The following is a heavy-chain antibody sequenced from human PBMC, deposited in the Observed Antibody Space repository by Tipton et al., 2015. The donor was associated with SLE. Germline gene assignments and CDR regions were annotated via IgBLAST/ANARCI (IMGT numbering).Heavy chain of an antibody. J-gene: IGHJ6*02. CDR3: ARDSSGWYYYYGMDV. D-gene: IGHD6-19*01. V-gene: IGHV1-18*04. CDR2: ISAYNGNT. Sequence: QSGAEVKKPGASVKVSCKASGYTFTSYYMHWVRQAPGQGLEWMGWISAYNGNTNYAQKLQGRVTMTTDTSTSTAYMELRSLRSDDTAVYYCARDSSGWYYYYGMDVWGQGTTVTVSS. CDR1: GYTFTSYY.